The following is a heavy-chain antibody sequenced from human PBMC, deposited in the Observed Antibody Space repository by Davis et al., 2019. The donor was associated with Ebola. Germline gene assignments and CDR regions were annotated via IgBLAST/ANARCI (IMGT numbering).Heavy chain of an antibody. CDR2: IYPGDSDT. Sequence: KVSCKGSGYSFTSYWIGRVRQMPGKGLEWMGIIYPGDSDTRYSPSFQGQVTISADKSISTAYLQWSSLKASDTAMYYCARQKSYYYDSSGDYWGQGTLVTVSS. V-gene: IGHV5-51*01. J-gene: IGHJ4*02. CDR1: GYSFTSYW. CDR3: ARQKSYYYDSSGDY. D-gene: IGHD3-22*01.